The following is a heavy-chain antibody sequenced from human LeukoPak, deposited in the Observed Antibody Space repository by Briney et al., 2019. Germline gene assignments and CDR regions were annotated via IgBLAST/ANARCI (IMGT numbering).Heavy chain of an antibody. V-gene: IGHV4-4*07. Sequence: SETLSLTCTVSGGSISSYYWSWIRQPAGKGLEWIGLIYNSGSTNYNHSLKGRVTISVATSKNQFSLHLSSVTAADTAVYYCARSAFLVTAPGLYYFDYWGQGTLVTVSS. CDR3: ARSAFLVTAPGLYYFDY. CDR1: GGSISSYY. J-gene: IGHJ4*02. CDR2: IYNSGST. D-gene: IGHD6-13*01.